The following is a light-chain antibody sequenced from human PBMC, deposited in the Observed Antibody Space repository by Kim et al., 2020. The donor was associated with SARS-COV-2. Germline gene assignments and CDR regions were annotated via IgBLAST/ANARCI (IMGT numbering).Light chain of an antibody. V-gene: IGLV1-44*01. CDR2: GNN. CDR3: ATWDDNVNGQV. CDR1: SSNIGSNS. J-gene: IGLJ1*01. Sequence: ELTQPPSASGTPGQRVTISCSGSSSNIGSNSVTWYQQSPGTAPKVLIYGNNQRPSRVPDRFSASQSGTSASLAISGLQSEDEAEYHCATWDDNVNGQVFGTGTKVTVL.